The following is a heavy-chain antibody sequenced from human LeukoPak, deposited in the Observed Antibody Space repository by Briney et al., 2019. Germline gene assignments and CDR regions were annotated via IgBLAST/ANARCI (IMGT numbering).Heavy chain of an antibody. V-gene: IGHV4-39*01. D-gene: IGHD2-2*01. CDR3: ARHSPIVVVPAAIGY. J-gene: IGHJ4*02. Sequence: GSLRLSCAASGFTFSSYWMSWVRQAPGKGLEWIGSIYYSGSTYYNPSLKSRVTISVDTSKNQFSLKLSSVTAADTAVYYCARHSPIVVVPAAIGYWGQGTLVTVSS. CDR1: GFTFSSYW. CDR2: IYYSGST.